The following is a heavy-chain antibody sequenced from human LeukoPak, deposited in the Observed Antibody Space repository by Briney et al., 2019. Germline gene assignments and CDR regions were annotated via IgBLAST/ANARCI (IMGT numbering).Heavy chain of an antibody. CDR3: AKVPYYDIFTGYYDY. D-gene: IGHD3-9*01. CDR2: ISGSGGST. J-gene: IGHJ4*02. CDR1: GFTFSSYA. Sequence: PGGSLRLSCAASGFTFSSYAMSWVRQAPGKGLEWVSAISGSGGSTYYADSVKGRFTISRDNFKNSLYLQMNSLRAEDTAVYYCAKVPYYDIFTGYYDYWGQGTLVTVSS. V-gene: IGHV3-23*01.